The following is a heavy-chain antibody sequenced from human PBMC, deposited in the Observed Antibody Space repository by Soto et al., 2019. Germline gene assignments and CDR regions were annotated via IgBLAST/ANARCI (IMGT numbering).Heavy chain of an antibody. D-gene: IGHD6-19*01. CDR2: IYSTGSA. CDR3: AREVSPNSRGWYTVLVRWFDP. J-gene: IGHJ5*02. CDR1: GRSISSSDYY. V-gene: IGHV4-31*03. Sequence: QVQLQESGPGLVKPSQTLSLTCTVSGRSISSSDYYWSWIRQHPGKGLEWIGYIYSTGSAYYNPSLKSRVTISVDTSKNQFSLKVTSVTAADTAVYYCAREVSPNSRGWYTVLVRWFDPWGQGTRVNVSS.